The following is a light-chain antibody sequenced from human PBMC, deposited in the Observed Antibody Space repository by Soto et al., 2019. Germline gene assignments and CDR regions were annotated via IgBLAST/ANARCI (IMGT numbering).Light chain of an antibody. CDR3: QQRGNWPPWT. V-gene: IGKV3-11*01. Sequence: EIVMTQSPATLSVSPGERTTLSCRASQSVGNNLAWYQQKPGQAPRLLIYDASNRATGIPSRFSGSGSGTDFTLTISSLEPEDFAVYYCQQRGNWPPWTFGQGTKVDIK. CDR1: QSVGNN. J-gene: IGKJ1*01. CDR2: DAS.